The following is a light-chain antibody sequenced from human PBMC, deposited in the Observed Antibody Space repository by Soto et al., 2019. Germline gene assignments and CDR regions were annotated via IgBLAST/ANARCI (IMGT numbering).Light chain of an antibody. CDR2: GAA. CDR1: QSVFSS. V-gene: IGKV3-11*01. J-gene: IGKJ4*01. Sequence: EIVLTQSPATLSVSPGEIATLSCSASQSVFSSLAWYQQKPGQAPRLLIYGAATRATGIPDRFSGSGSGTGFTLTISSLEPEDFAVYYCQKRSNWPLNFGGGTKVDIK. CDR3: QKRSNWPLN.